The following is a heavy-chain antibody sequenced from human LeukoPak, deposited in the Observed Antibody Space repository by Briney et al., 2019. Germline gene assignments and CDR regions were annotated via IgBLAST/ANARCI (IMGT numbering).Heavy chain of an antibody. CDR2: MNPNTGNT. J-gene: IGHJ5*02. CDR1: GYTFTNYD. CDR3: ARVSDWFDP. V-gene: IGHV1-8*01. Sequence: ASVKVSCKASGYTFTNYDINWVRQATGQGLEWMGWMNPNTGNTGYAQKFQGRVTMTRNTSISTAYMELSRLRSDDTAVYYCARVSDWFDPWGQGTLVTVSS.